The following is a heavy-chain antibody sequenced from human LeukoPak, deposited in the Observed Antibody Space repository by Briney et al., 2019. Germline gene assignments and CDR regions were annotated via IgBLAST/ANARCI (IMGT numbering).Heavy chain of an antibody. Sequence: SETLSLTCTVSGYSISTGYYWDWIRQPPGKGLEWIGSIYYSGSTYYNPSLKSRVTISVDTSKNQFSLKLSSVTAADTAVYYCARAYYYDSSGYQYYFDYWGQGTLVTVSS. CDR1: GYSISTGYY. CDR3: ARAYYYDSSGYQYYFDY. J-gene: IGHJ4*02. D-gene: IGHD3-22*01. CDR2: IYYSGST. V-gene: IGHV4-38-2*02.